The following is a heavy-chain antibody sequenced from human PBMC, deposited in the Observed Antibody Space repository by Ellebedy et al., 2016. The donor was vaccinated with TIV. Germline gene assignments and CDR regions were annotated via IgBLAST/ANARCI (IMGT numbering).Heavy chain of an antibody. CDR2: VNGRSSTT. CDR1: GFTFSSYG. J-gene: IGHJ4*02. D-gene: IGHD6-13*01. Sequence: GESLKISCAASGFTFSSYGMSWVRQAPGKGLEWVSAVNGRSSTTYYADSVKGRFTISRDNSKNTLYLQMTSLRADDTAVYYCARDTLSDSRWYEWLDYWGRGTLVTASS. V-gene: IGHV3-23*01. CDR3: ARDTLSDSRWYEWLDY.